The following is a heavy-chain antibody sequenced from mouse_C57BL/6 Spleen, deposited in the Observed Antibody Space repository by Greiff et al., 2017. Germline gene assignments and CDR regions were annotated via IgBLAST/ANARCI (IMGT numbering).Heavy chain of an antibody. Sequence: QVQLQQSGAELVKPGASVKMSCKASGYTFTTYPIEWMKQNHGKSLEWIGNFHPYNDDTTYNEKFKGKATLTVAKSSSTVFLELSRLTSDDSAVYYCARSQLDYYAMDYWGQGTSVTVSS. CDR3: ARSQLDYYAMDY. CDR2: FHPYNDDT. D-gene: IGHD4-1*02. CDR1: GYTFTTYP. V-gene: IGHV1-47*01. J-gene: IGHJ4*01.